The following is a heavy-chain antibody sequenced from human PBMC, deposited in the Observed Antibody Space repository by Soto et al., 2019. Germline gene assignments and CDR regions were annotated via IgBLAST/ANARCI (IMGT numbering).Heavy chain of an antibody. CDR2: ISGGST. V-gene: IGHV3-23*01. J-gene: IGHJ4*02. CDR1: GFTISSYV. D-gene: IGHD3-16*01. CDR3: AKGWADY. Sequence: EVQGLESGGGLVQPGGSLRLSCAASGFTISSYVMSLVRQAPGKGLEWVSGISGGSTYYADSVKGRFTISRDNSNNTLSLQMNSLRAEDTAVYYCAKGWADYWGQGTLVTVSS.